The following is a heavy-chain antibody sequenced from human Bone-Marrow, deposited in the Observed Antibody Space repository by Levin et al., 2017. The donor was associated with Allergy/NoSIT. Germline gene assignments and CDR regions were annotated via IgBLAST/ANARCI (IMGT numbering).Heavy chain of an antibody. V-gene: IGHV3-23*01. CDR2: LDGSSGKT. CDR1: GFIFADYA. D-gene: IGHD3-22*01. Sequence: PGESLKISCTISGFIFADYAMNWVRQAPGRGLEWVSSLDGSSGKTHYADVVKGRFTISRDNAKNSLFLQMNSLRAEDTALYYCARGISMIEVLSIDAFDIWGQGTLVTVSS. CDR3: ARGISMIEVLSIDAFDI. J-gene: IGHJ3*02.